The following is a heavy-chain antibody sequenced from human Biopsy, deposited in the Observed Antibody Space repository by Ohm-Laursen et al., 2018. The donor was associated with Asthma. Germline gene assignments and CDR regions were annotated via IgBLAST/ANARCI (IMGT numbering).Heavy chain of an antibody. V-gene: IGHV1-69*13. CDR2: IMTVFGTT. Sequence: GASVKVSCKAPGDTFSNFAISWVRQAPGQGLEWLGGIMTVFGTTNYAQKFQGRVTITAGESTSTAYMEVTSLRSEDTAIYYCARCQVGYSSGWSLLLKKIYYSGMDVWGQGTAVTVSS. D-gene: IGHD6-19*01. J-gene: IGHJ6*02. CDR1: GDTFSNFA. CDR3: ARCQVGYSSGWSLLLKKIYYSGMDV.